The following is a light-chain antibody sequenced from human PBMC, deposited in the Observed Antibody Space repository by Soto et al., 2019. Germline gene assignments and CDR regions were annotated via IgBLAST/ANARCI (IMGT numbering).Light chain of an antibody. Sequence: DIQMTQSPSTLSASVGDRVTITCRASQSISSWLAWYQQKPGKAPKLLIYKASSLKSGVPSRFSGSGTVTEFTLSISSRQPDDFATDYCHRYGSWSRMFDQGTKVVIQ. CDR2: KAS. J-gene: IGKJ1*01. CDR1: QSISSW. CDR3: HRYGSWSRM. V-gene: IGKV1-5*03.